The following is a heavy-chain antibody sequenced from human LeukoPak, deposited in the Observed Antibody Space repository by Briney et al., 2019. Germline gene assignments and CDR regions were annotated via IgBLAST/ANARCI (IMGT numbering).Heavy chain of an antibody. CDR3: AKDTDYDTSGSGYFHYYYGMDV. V-gene: IGHV3-30*18. J-gene: IGHJ6*02. CDR1: GFIFSRFG. CDR2: ISYSGSNK. Sequence: GRSLRLSCAASGFIFSRFGMNWVRQAPGKGLEWVAVISYSGSNKAYVDSVKGRFSISRDNSKNTVYLQMNSLRSEDTAVYYCAKDTDYDTSGSGYFHYYYGMDVWGQGTTVTVS. D-gene: IGHD3-22*01.